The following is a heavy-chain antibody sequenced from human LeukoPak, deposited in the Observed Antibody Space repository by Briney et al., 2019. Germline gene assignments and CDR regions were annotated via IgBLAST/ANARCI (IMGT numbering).Heavy chain of an antibody. CDR3: ARVGALVGALYGMDV. J-gene: IGHJ6*02. D-gene: IGHD1-26*01. CDR1: GGSFSGYY. Sequence: PSETLSLTCAVYGGSFSGYYWSWIRQPPGKGLEWIGEINHSGSTNYNPSLKSRVTISVDTSKNQFSLKLSSVTAADTAVYYCARVGALVGALYGMDVWGQGTTVTVSS. V-gene: IGHV4-34*01. CDR2: INHSGST.